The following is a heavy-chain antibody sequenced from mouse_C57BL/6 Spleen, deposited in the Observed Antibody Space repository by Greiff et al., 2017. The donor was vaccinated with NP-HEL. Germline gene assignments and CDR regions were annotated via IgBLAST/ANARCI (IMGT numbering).Heavy chain of an antibody. V-gene: IGHV1-52*01. CDR1: GYTFTSYW. D-gene: IGHD2-2*01. CDR2: IDPSDSET. CDR3: ARGGGYGWGLAY. Sequence: VQLQQPGAELVRPGSSVKLSCKASGYTFTSYWMHWVKQRPIQGLEWIGNIDPSDSETHYNQKFKDKATLTVDKSSSTAYMQLSSLTSEDSAVYYGARGGGYGWGLAYWGQGTLVTVSA. J-gene: IGHJ3*01.